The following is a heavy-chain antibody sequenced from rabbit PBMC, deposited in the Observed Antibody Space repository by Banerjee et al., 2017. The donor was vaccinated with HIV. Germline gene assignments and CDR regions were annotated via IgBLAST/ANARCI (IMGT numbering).Heavy chain of an antibody. V-gene: IGHV1S40*01. D-gene: IGHD6-1*01. CDR3: GRSDNGYGHFNL. J-gene: IGHJ4*01. Sequence: QSLEESGGDLVKPGASLTLTCTASGFSFSSSYYMCWVRQAPGKGLEWIACIYTGSSGSTYYASWAKGRFTISKTSSTTVTLQMTSLTAADTATYFCGRSDNGYGHFNLWGQGTLVTVS. CDR2: IYTGSSGST. CDR1: GFSFSSSYY.